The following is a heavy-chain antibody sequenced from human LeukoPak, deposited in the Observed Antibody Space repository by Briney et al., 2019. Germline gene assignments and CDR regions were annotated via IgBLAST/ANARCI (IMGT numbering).Heavy chain of an antibody. J-gene: IGHJ4*02. D-gene: IGHD3-22*01. CDR1: GGTFSSYA. CDR2: IIPILGIA. Sequence: ASVKVSCKASGGTFSSYAISWVRQAPGQGLEWMGRIIPILGIANYAQKFQGRVTITADKSTSTAYMELSSLRSEDTAVYYCARTYRYDSSGYYFGYWGQGTLVTVSS. V-gene: IGHV1-69*04. CDR3: ARTYRYDSSGYYFGY.